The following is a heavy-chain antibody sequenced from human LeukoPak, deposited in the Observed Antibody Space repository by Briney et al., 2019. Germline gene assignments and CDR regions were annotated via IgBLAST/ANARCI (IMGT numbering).Heavy chain of an antibody. CDR3: ARGSLDGPYYYYYYMDV. V-gene: IGHV4-61*02. J-gene: IGHJ6*03. CDR1: GGSISSGSYY. CDR2: IYTRGST. Sequence: TSQTLSLTCTVSGGSISSGSYYWNWIRQPAGKGLEWIGRIYTRGSTNYNPSLKSRVTISVDTSKNQFSLKLSSVTAADTAVYYCARGSLDGPYYYYYYMDVWGKGTTVTVSS.